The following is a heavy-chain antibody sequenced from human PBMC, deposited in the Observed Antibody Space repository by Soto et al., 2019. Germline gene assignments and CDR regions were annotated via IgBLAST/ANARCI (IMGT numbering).Heavy chain of an antibody. V-gene: IGHV1-69*01. CDR2: IIPIFGTA. J-gene: IGHJ4*02. CDR1: GGTFSSYA. Sequence: QVQLVQSGAEVKKPGSSVKVSCKASGGTFSSYAISWVRQAPGHGLELMGVIIPIFGTANYAQKFQGRVTITADESTSTAYMELNSLRSEDTAVYYCASGVRGGSGREDKYWGEGTLVTVSS. CDR3: ASGVRGGSGREDKY. D-gene: IGHD3-10*01.